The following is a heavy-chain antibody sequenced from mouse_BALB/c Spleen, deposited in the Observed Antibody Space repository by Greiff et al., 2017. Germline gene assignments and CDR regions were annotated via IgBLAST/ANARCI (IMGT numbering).Heavy chain of an antibody. J-gene: IGHJ1*01. CDR3: AIMRYFDV. CDR2: ISYDGSN. Sequence: EVQLVESGPGLVKPSQSLSLTCSVTGYSITSGYYWNWIRQFPGNKLEWMGYISYDGSNNYNPSLKNRISITRDTSKNQFFLKLNSVTTEDTATYYCAIMRYFDVWGAGTTVTVSS. V-gene: IGHV3-6*02. D-gene: IGHD2-3*01. CDR1: GYSITSGYY.